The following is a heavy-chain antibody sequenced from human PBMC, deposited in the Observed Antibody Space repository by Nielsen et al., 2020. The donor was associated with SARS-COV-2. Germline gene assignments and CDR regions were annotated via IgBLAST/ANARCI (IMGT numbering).Heavy chain of an antibody. D-gene: IGHD6-6*01. J-gene: IGHJ3*02. CDR2: IYPGDSDT. CDR1: GYSFTSYW. CDR3: ARFFGSSSPFDI. Sequence: GGSLRLSCRGSGYSFTSYWIGWVRQMPGKGLEWMGIIYPGDSDTRYSPSFQGQVTISADKSISTAYLQWSSLKASDTAMYYCARFFGSSSPFDIWGQGTMVTVSS. V-gene: IGHV5-51*01.